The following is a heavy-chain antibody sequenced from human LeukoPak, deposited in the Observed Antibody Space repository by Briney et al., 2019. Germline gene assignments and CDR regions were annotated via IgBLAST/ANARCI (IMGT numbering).Heavy chain of an antibody. Sequence: GGSLRLSCAASGFTFNNYAMNWVRQAPGKGLEWVSAISGSGGSTYYADSVKGRFTISRDNSKNTLYLQMNSLRAEDTAVYYCAKDRQLTGLFDYWGQGTLVTVSS. CDR1: GFTFNNYA. CDR2: ISGSGGST. V-gene: IGHV3-23*01. CDR3: AKDRQLTGLFDY. J-gene: IGHJ4*02. D-gene: IGHD6-13*01.